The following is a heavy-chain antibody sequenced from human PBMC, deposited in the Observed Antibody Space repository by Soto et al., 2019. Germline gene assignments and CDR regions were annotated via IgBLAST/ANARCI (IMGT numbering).Heavy chain of an antibody. D-gene: IGHD6-13*01. Sequence: QVQLVQSGAAVKKPGSSVKVACKVSGDTFSNYVINWVRQAPGQGLEWMGAIVPIFRTANYAQKFQGRVTITADEFTITAYMELSGLRSDDTATYYCARETSAPGTFREDASDIWGQGTLVTVSS. CDR1: GDTFSNYV. J-gene: IGHJ3*02. CDR3: ARETSAPGTFREDASDI. V-gene: IGHV1-69*12. CDR2: IVPIFRTA.